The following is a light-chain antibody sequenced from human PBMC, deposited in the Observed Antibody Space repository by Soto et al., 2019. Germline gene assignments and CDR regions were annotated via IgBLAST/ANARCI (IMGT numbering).Light chain of an antibody. J-gene: IGKJ5*01. CDR1: QSVSSN. CDR2: GAS. CDR3: QQYNNWPPIT. Sequence: EIVMTQSPATLSVSPGERATLSCRASQSVSSNLAWYQQKPGQAPRLLIYGASTMATGIPARFSGSGSGTEFSLSISSLQSEDFAVYDCQQYNNWPPITFGQGTRLEIK. V-gene: IGKV3-15*01.